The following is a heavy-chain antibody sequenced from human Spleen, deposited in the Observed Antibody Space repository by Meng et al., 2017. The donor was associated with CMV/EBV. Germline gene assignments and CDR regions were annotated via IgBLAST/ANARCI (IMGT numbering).Heavy chain of an antibody. CDR1: GFTSSTYG. Sequence: GGSLRLSCTASGFTSSTYGMNWVRQAPGKGLEWVGHIRSKTNGGTTDYAAPVKGRFTISRDDSKNTLFLQMDTLKTEDTAVYYCTTSPFDPWGQGTLVTVSS. CDR3: TTSPFDP. CDR2: IRSKTNGGTT. V-gene: IGHV3-15*01. J-gene: IGHJ5*02.